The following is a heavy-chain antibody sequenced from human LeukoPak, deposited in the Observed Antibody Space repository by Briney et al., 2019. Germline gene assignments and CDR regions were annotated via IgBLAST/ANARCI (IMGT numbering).Heavy chain of an antibody. D-gene: IGHD6-6*01. Sequence: AGGSLRLSCAASGFTFSSYSMNWVRQAPGKGLEWVSSISSSSSYIYYADSVKGRFTISRDNAKNSLYLQMNSLRAEDTAVYYCASGSSSSQGYWGQGTLVTVSS. CDR2: ISSSSSYI. V-gene: IGHV3-21*01. CDR1: GFTFSSYS. J-gene: IGHJ4*02. CDR3: ASGSSSSQGY.